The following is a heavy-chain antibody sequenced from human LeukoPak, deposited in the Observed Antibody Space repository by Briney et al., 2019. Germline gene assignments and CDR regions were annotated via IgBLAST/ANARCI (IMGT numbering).Heavy chain of an antibody. V-gene: IGHV3-30*02. CDR3: AKDRGDSYDFAS. J-gene: IGHJ4*02. Sequence: PGGSLRLSCAASGFPFSSHAMHWVRQSPDKGLEWVAFIGYDGSKYADAVKGRFTTSRDNSKNTLYLQMNSLRSEDTAVYYCAKDRGDSYDFASWGQGTLVTVSS. CDR2: IGYDGS. CDR1: GFPFSSHA. D-gene: IGHD3-16*01.